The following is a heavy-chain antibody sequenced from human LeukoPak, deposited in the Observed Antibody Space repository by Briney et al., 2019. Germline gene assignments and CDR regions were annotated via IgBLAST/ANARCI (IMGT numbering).Heavy chain of an antibody. Sequence: GGSLRLSCTVSGFTVSSNSMSWVRQAPGKGLEWVSFIYSDNTHYSDSVQGGFTISRDNSKKNLYLQMNSLRAEDTAVYYCARRAGAYSHPYDYWGQGTLVTVSS. CDR3: ARRAGAYSHPYDY. CDR2: IYSDNT. CDR1: GFTVSSNS. J-gene: IGHJ4*02. V-gene: IGHV3-53*01. D-gene: IGHD4/OR15-4a*01.